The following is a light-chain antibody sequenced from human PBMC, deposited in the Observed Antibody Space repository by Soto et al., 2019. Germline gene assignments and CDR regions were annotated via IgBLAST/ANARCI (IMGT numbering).Light chain of an antibody. J-gene: IGKJ5*01. CDR1: QSVSSSY. V-gene: IGKV3-20*01. Sequence: DIVLTQSPGTLSLSPGERATLSCRASQSVSSSYLAWYQQKPGQAPRLLIYGASSRATGIPDRFSASVSGTDFTLTISRLEPEDFAVYYCQQYGSSSITFGQGTRLEIK. CDR2: GAS. CDR3: QQYGSSSIT.